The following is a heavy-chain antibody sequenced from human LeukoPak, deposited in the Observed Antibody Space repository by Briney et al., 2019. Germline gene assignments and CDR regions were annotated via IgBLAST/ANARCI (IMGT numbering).Heavy chain of an antibody. CDR1: GYSFTSYW. J-gene: IGHJ4*02. D-gene: IGHD4-17*01. V-gene: IGHV5-51*01. Sequence: GESLQISCQGSGYSFTSYWIGWVRQMPGEGLEWMGIIYPGDSDTRYSPSFQGQVTISADKSISTAYLQWSSLKASDTAMYYCARPGGDYGDHFDYWGQGTLVTVSS. CDR2: IYPGDSDT. CDR3: ARPGGDYGDHFDY.